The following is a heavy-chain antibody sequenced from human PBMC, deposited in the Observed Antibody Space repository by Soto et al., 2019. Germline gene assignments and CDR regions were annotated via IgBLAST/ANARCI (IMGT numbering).Heavy chain of an antibody. CDR1: GFTFSSYG. J-gene: IGHJ4*02. CDR2: ISYDGSNK. D-gene: IGHD3-3*01. Sequence: QVQLVESGGGVVQPGRSLRLSCAASGFTFSSYGMHWVRQAPGKGLEWVAVISYDGSNKYYADSVKGRFTISRDNSQNSLXXQMNSLRAEDTAVYYCAKEWTYYDFWSGYYPYFDYWGQGTLVTVSS. V-gene: IGHV3-30*18. CDR3: AKEWTYYDFWSGYYPYFDY.